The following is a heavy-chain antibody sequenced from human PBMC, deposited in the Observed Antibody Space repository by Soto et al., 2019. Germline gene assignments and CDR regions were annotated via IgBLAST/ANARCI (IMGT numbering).Heavy chain of an antibody. J-gene: IGHJ5*02. CDR1: GFTFSSYA. CDR2: ISYDGSNK. V-gene: IGHV3-30-3*01. Sequence: GGSLRLSCAASGFTFSSYAMHWVRQAPGKGLEWVAVISYDGSNKYYADSVKGRFTISRDNSKNTLYLQMNSLRAEDTAVYYCAREVVPAAMYFWFDPWGQGTLVTVSS. D-gene: IGHD2-2*01. CDR3: AREVVPAAMYFWFDP.